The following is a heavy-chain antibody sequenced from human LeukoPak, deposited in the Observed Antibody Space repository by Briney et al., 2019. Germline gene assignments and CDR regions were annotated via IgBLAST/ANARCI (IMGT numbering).Heavy chain of an antibody. CDR1: GFTFSSYG. CDR3: AKWGSTRALKDIDY. D-gene: IGHD2-2*01. Sequence: PGGSLRLSCAASGFTFSSYGMHWVRQAPGKGLEWVAFIRYDGSNKYYADSVKGRFTISRDNSKNTLYLQMNSLRAEDTAVYYCAKWGSTRALKDIDYWGQGTLVTASS. J-gene: IGHJ4*02. V-gene: IGHV3-30*02. CDR2: IRYDGSNK.